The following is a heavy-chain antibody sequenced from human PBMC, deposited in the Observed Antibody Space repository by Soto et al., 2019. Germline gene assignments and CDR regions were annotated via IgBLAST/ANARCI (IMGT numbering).Heavy chain of an antibody. Sequence: SETLSLTCTVSGGSISSYYWSWIRQPPGKGLEWIGYIYYSGSTNYNPSLKSRVTISVDTSKNQFSLKLSSVTAADTAVYYCARPKSITPYYYFDYWGQGTLVTVSS. J-gene: IGHJ4*02. V-gene: IGHV4-59*08. D-gene: IGHD2-15*01. CDR3: ARPKSITPYYYFDY. CDR2: IYYSGST. CDR1: GGSISSYY.